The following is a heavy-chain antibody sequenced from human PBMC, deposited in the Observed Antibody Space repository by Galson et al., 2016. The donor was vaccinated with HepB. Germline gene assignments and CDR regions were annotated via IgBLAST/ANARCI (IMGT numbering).Heavy chain of an antibody. V-gene: IGHV3-48*04. D-gene: IGHD3-3*02. CDR3: AKIRGMDV. CDR2: ISSSGTTI. Sequence: SLRLSCAASGIIFSSHSLNWVRQAPGKGLEWVSYISSSGTTIYYADSVKGRFTISRDNAKNSLYLKMNSLRVEDTAVYYCAKIRGMDVWGRGTTVSVSS. CDR1: GIIFSSHS. J-gene: IGHJ6*02.